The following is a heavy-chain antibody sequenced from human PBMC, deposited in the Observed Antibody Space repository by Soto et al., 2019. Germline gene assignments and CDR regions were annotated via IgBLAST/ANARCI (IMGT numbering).Heavy chain of an antibody. J-gene: IGHJ3*02. CDR1: GHGFGLHW. D-gene: IGHD2-15*01. CDR3: ASDSHCDGGNCPMGGFDM. V-gene: IGHV5-51*01. Sequence: GDCLTITGKGSGHGFGLHWVTWLRQMPGKGLEWVGIIYPGNSNTMYSPSFQGQVTISADTALSTAYLQWDTLKPSDTAIYFCASDSHCDGGNCPMGGFDMWGQGTMVTVSS. CDR2: IYPGNSNT.